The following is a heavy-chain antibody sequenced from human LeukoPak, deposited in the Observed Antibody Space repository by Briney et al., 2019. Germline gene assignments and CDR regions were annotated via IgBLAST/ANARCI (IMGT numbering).Heavy chain of an antibody. CDR3: ARASQRITIFGVVPRYFDY. D-gene: IGHD3-3*01. CDR1: GGSISSYY. J-gene: IGHJ4*02. CDR2: IYYSGST. Sequence: PSETLSLTCTVSGGSISSYYWSSIRQPPGKGLEWIGYIYYSGSTNYNPSLKSRVTISVDTSKNQFSLKLSSVTAADTAVYYCARASQRITIFGVVPRYFDYWGQGTLVTVSS. V-gene: IGHV4-59*01.